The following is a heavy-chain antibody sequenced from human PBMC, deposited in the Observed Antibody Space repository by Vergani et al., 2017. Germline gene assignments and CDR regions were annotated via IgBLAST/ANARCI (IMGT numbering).Heavy chain of an antibody. V-gene: IGHV3-30-3*01. Sequence: QVQLVESGGGVVQPGRSLRLPCAASGFTFSSYAMHWARQATGKGLEWVAVISYDGSNKYSADSVKGRFTISRDNSKNTLYLQMNSLRAEDTAVYYCARGPISRVRFLEWLLIYWGQGTLVTVSS. CDR3: ARGPISRVRFLEWLLIY. J-gene: IGHJ4*02. D-gene: IGHD3-3*01. CDR1: GFTFSSYA. CDR2: ISYDGSNK.